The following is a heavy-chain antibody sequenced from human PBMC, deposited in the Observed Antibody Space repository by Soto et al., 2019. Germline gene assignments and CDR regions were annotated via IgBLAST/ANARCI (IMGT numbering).Heavy chain of an antibody. CDR1: GGSISSDDCY. V-gene: IGHV4-30-4*01. CDR2: IYYSGST. CDR3: ARGGKYPFDY. J-gene: IGHJ4*02. Sequence: QVQLRESGPGLVKPSQTLSLTCTVSGGSISSDDCYWSWIRQPPGKGLEWIGYIYYSGSTYYNPSLKSRSTISLDASKNQFSLKLSSVTAADTAVYYCARGGKYPFDYWGQGTLVTVSS. D-gene: IGHD3-10*01.